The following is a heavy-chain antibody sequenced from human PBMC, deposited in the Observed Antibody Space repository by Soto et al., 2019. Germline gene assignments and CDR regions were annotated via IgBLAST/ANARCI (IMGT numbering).Heavy chain of an antibody. J-gene: IGHJ5*02. CDR1: GFTFGDYA. V-gene: IGHV3-49*03. D-gene: IGHD3-3*01. Sequence: GGSLRLSCTASGFTFGDYAMSWFRQAPGKGLEWVGFIRSKAYGGTTEYAASVKGRFTISRDDSKSIAYLQMNSLKTEDTAVYYCTRAPKDFGVVTINWFDPWGQGTLVTVSS. CDR2: IRSKAYGGTT. CDR3: TRAPKDFGVVTINWFDP.